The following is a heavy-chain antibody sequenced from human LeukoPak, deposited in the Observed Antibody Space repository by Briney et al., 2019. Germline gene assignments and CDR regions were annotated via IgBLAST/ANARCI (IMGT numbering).Heavy chain of an antibody. CDR2: INSGGSPI. V-gene: IGHV3-11*01. Sequence: GGSLRLSCAAAGFTFTDFYMSWIRQAPGKGLEWVSYINSGGSPIYYADSVKGRFIISRDNSKNLLYLQMNSLRAEDTAVYYCARGGYSYGLTYWGQGTLVTVSS. J-gene: IGHJ4*02. D-gene: IGHD5-18*01. CDR3: ARGGYSYGLTY. CDR1: GFTFTDFY.